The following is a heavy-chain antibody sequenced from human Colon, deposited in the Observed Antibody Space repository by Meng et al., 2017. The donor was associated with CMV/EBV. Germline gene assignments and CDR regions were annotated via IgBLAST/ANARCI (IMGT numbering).Heavy chain of an antibody. CDR2: ISAYNGNT. CDR3: ARVDLASGSYFVDY. D-gene: IGHD1-26*01. J-gene: IGHJ4*02. V-gene: IGHV1-18*01. Sequence: ASVQVSCKASGYTFTSFGVSWVRQAPGQGLEWMGWISAYNGNTDYAQKFQGRVTMTTDTSTSTAYMELRSLRSDDTAVYYCARVDLASGSYFVDYWGQGTLVTVSS. CDR1: GYTFTSFG.